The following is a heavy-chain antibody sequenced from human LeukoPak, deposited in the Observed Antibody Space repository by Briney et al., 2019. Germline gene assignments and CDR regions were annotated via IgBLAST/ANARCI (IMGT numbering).Heavy chain of an antibody. CDR3: ARESFSSGWYLPRPYYFDY. J-gene: IGHJ4*02. CDR2: IKHSGST. D-gene: IGHD6-19*01. CDR1: GGSFSGYY. Sequence: SETLSLTCAVYGGSFSGYYWSWIRQPPGKGLEWIGEIKHSGSTNYNPSLKSRVTISVDTSKNQFSLKLSSVTAADTAVYYCARESFSSGWYLPRPYYFDYWGQGTLVTVSS. V-gene: IGHV4-34*01.